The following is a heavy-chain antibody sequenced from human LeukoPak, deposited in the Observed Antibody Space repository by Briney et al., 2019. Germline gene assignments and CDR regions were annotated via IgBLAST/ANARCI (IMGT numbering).Heavy chain of an antibody. V-gene: IGHV1-46*01. D-gene: IGHD6-19*01. Sequence: ASVKVSCKASGYTFTSYYMHWVRQAPGQGLEWTGIINPSGGSTSYAQKFQGRVTMTRDTSTSTVYMELSSLRSEDTAVYYCARGRIAVAGTGLAAFDIWGQGTMVTVSS. CDR1: GYTFTSYY. CDR3: ARGRIAVAGTGLAAFDI. J-gene: IGHJ3*02. CDR2: INPSGGST.